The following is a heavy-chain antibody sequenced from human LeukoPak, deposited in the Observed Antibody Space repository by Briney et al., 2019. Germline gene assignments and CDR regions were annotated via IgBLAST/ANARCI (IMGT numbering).Heavy chain of an antibody. V-gene: IGHV3-7*01. J-gene: IGHJ4*02. CDR1: GFTFSSYW. CDR2: IKQDGSEK. Sequence: GGSLRLSCAASGFTFSSYWMSWVRQAPGKGLEWVANIKQDGSEKYYVDPVKGRFTISRDNAKNSLYLQMNSLRAKDTAVYYCARRSYDTSAYYSQPTLDYWGQGTLVTVSS. CDR3: ARRSYDTSAYYSQPTLDY. D-gene: IGHD3-22*01.